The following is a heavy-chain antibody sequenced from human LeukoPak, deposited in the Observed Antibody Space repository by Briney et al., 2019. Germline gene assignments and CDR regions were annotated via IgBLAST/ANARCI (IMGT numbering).Heavy chain of an antibody. J-gene: IGHJ4*02. CDR3: ATPEEYDSSGYYAYKL. CDR1: GYTFTSYA. V-gene: IGHV1-3*03. Sequence: GASVKVSCKASGYTFTSYAMHWVRQAPGQRLEWMGWINAGNGNTKYSQEFQGKVTITRDTSASTAYMELSSLRSEDTAVYYCATPEEYDSSGYYAYKLWGQGTLVTVSS. D-gene: IGHD3-22*01. CDR2: INAGNGNT.